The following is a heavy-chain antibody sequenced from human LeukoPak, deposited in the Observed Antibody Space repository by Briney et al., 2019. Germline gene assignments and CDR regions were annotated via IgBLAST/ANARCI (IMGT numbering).Heavy chain of an antibody. Sequence: GASVKVSCKASGGTFSSYTISWVRQAPGQGLEWMGRIIPILGIANYAQKFQGRATITADKSTSTAYMELSSLRSEDTAVYYCARDDGATTYYWGQGTLVTVSS. J-gene: IGHJ4*02. V-gene: IGHV1-69*04. CDR3: ARDDGATTYY. CDR1: GGTFSSYT. D-gene: IGHD1-26*01. CDR2: IIPILGIA.